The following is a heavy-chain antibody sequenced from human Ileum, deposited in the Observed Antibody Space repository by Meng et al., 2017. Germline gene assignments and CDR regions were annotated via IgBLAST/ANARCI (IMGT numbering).Heavy chain of an antibody. Sequence: GQLQESGPGLVRPSETLSLTCTISGGSVNTGSYYWSWIRQPPGKGLEWIGYMYFSGSTKYNASLKSRVSISVDTSKKQFSLNLTSVTAADTAVYYCARGHYDKYFDSWGQGTLVTVSS. CDR3: ARGHYDKYFDS. J-gene: IGHJ4*02. CDR1: GGSVNTGSYY. D-gene: IGHD3-22*01. CDR2: MYFSGST. V-gene: IGHV4-61*01.